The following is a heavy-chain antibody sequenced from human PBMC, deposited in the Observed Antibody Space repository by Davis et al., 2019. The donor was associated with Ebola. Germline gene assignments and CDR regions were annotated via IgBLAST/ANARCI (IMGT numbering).Heavy chain of an antibody. CDR2: IIPIFGTA. CDR3: ARGEGSGSYYNVGYYYYGMDV. CDR1: GGTFSSYA. Sequence: SVKVSCKASGGTFSSYAISWVRQAPGQGLEWMGGIIPIFGTANYAQKFQGRVTITADESTSTAYMELSSLRSEDTAVYYCARGEGSGSYYNVGYYYYGMDVWGQGTTVTVSS. D-gene: IGHD3-10*01. V-gene: IGHV1-69*13. J-gene: IGHJ6*02.